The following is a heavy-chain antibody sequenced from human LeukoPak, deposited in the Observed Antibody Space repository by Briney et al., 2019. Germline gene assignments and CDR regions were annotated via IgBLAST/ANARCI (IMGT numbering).Heavy chain of an antibody. Sequence: GASVKVSCKASGYTFTSYGISWVRQAPGQGLEWMGIINPSGGSTSYAQKFQGRVTMTRDMSTSTVYMELSSLRSEDTAVYYCAREGCSGGSCRLPGVDFDYWGQGTLVTVSS. V-gene: IGHV1-46*01. D-gene: IGHD2-15*01. CDR2: INPSGGST. J-gene: IGHJ4*02. CDR3: AREGCSGGSCRLPGVDFDY. CDR1: GYTFTSYG.